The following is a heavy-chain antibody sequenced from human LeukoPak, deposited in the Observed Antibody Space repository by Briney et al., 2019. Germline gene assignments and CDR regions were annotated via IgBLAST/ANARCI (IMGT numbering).Heavy chain of an antibody. CDR2: IYYSGST. CDR1: GGSISSSSYY. J-gene: IGHJ3*02. V-gene: IGHV4-39*07. D-gene: IGHD2-2*01. Sequence: SETLSLTCTVSGGSISSSSYYWGWIRQPPGKGLEWIGSIYYSGSTYYNPSLKSRVTISVDTSKNQFSLKLSSVTAADTAVYYCARDRPIVVVPAAPIHDAFDIWGQGTMVTVSS. CDR3: ARDRPIVVVPAAPIHDAFDI.